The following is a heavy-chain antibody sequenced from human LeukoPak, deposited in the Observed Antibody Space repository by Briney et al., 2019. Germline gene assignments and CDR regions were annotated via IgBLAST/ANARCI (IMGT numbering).Heavy chain of an antibody. CDR2: INHRGIT. Sequence: KTSETLSLTCSVSGNFISNGDFWGWIRQSPGKGLEWIANINHRGITFYNPSPENRVKISVDTSKNQFFLGVTPVTAADTAVYYCVRDPSEDGDFFFDSWGQGTLVTVSS. D-gene: IGHD4-17*01. CDR3: VRDPSEDGDFFFDS. J-gene: IGHJ4*02. CDR1: GNFISNGDF. V-gene: IGHV4-38-2*02.